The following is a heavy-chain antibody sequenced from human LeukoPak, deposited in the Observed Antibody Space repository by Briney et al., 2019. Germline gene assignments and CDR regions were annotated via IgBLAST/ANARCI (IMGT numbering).Heavy chain of an antibody. V-gene: IGHV1-58*01. CDR2: IFVGSGNT. Sequence: SVKVSRKTPGFTFTSSAVQWVRQARGQRLEWIGWIFVGSGNTNYAQKFQERVTITRDMSTSTAYMELSSLRSEDTAVYYCAALDYYDSSFHPNWFDPWGQGTLVTVSS. CDR3: AALDYYDSSFHPNWFDP. CDR1: GFTFTSSA. J-gene: IGHJ5*02. D-gene: IGHD3-22*01.